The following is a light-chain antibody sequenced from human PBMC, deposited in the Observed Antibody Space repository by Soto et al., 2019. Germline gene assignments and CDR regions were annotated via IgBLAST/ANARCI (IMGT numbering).Light chain of an antibody. CDR1: ESLVHSDGNTY. CDR2: QVS. CDR3: MQGTHWPPYT. J-gene: IGKJ2*01. V-gene: IGKV2-30*02. Sequence: DVVMTQSPLSLPVTLGQPASISCRSSESLVHSDGNTYLNWIHQRPGQSPRRLLYQVSNRDPGVPDRFSGSGSGTDFTLIISRVEAEDVGIYYCMQGTHWPPYTFGQGTKLEFK.